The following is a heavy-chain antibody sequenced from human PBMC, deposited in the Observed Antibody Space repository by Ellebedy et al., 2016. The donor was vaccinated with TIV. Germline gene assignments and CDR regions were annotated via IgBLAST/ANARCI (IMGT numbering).Heavy chain of an antibody. CDR2: INHSGST. J-gene: IGHJ5*02. Sequence: SETLSLTXAVYGGSFSGYYWSWIRQPPGKGLEWIGEINHSGSTNYNPSLKSRVTISVDTSKNQFSLKLSSVTAADTAVYYCARDYGDYPGNWFDPWGQGTLVTVSS. V-gene: IGHV4-34*01. D-gene: IGHD4-17*01. CDR3: ARDYGDYPGNWFDP. CDR1: GGSFSGYY.